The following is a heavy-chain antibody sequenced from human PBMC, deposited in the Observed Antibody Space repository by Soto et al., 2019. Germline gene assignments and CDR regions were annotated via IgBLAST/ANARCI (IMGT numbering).Heavy chain of an antibody. V-gene: IGHV1-8*01. CDR2: MNPGSGDT. D-gene: IGHD3-16*01. CDR1: GYSFTNND. J-gene: IGHJ5*02. Sequence: ASVKVSCKASGYSFTNNDVSWVRQATGQGLEWMGWMNPGSGDTGYAQKFQGRVTMTRDISIAAAYMELSSLRSDDTAIYYCARMATFGSLNWFDPWGQGTLVTVSS. CDR3: ARMATFGSLNWFDP.